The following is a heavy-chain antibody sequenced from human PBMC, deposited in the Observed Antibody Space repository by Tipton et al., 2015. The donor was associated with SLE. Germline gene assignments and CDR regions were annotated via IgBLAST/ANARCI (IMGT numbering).Heavy chain of an antibody. D-gene: IGHD2/OR15-2a*01. CDR2: IYYRGST. J-gene: IGHJ6*03. Sequence: TLSLTCSVSGGSISNYYWSWIRQPPGKGLEWLAYIYYRGSTNYNPSLKSRVTISVDTSKNQVSLNLASVTAADAAVYYCARARLYSSSTTWYYYMDVWGKGTTVTVSS. V-gene: IGHV4-59*01. CDR1: GGSISNYY. CDR3: ARARLYSSSTTWYYYMDV.